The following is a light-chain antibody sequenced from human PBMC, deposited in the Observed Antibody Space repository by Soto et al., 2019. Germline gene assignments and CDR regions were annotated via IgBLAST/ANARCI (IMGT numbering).Light chain of an antibody. CDR1: QSVSSN. CDR2: GAS. CDR3: QQYNNWPPGT. Sequence: EIVMTQSPVTLSVSPGERATLSCRASQSVSSNLAWYQHKPGQAPRLLIYGASTRATDIPGRFSGSGSGTEFTLTISSLQSEDFAVYYCQQYNNWPPGTFGQGTKVEIK. J-gene: IGKJ1*01. V-gene: IGKV3-15*01.